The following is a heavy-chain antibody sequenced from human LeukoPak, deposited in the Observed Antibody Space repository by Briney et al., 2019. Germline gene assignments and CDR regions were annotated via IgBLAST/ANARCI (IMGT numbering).Heavy chain of an antibody. CDR1: GFTFSSYS. J-gene: IGHJ6*04. CDR3: AELGITMIGGV. Sequence: GGSLRLSCAASGFTFSSYSMSWVRQAPGKGLEWVSAISGSGGSTYYADSVKGRFTISRDNSKNTLYLQMDSLRAEDTAVYYCAELGITMIGGVWGKGTTVTISS. V-gene: IGHV3-23*01. CDR2: ISGSGGST. D-gene: IGHD3-10*02.